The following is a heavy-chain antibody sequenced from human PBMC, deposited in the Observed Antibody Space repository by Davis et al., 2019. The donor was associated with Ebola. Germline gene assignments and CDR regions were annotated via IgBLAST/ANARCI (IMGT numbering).Heavy chain of an antibody. CDR1: GGSVSSGGYY. D-gene: IGHD4-11*01. J-gene: IGHJ5*02. V-gene: IGHV4-61*08. CDR2: IYYSGST. CDR3: ATQYSNGWFDA. Sequence: SETLSLTCTVSGGSVSSGGYYWNWIRQPPGKGLEWMGYIYYSGSTDYSPSLRGRVTISLDTSKNQFSLRLNSVTAADTGVYYCATQYSNGWFDAWGQGTLVTVSS.